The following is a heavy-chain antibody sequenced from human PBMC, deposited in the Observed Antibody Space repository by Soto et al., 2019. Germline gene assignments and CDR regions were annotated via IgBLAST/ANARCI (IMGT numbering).Heavy chain of an antibody. V-gene: IGHV3-53*01. CDR1: GFTVSSNY. CDR2: IYSGGST. Sequence: GGSLRLSCAASGFTVSSNYMSWVRQAPGKGLEWVSVIYSGGSTYYADSVKGRFTISRDNSKNTLYLQMNSLRAEDTAVYYCARERTTTAGAFDIWGQGTMVTVSS. J-gene: IGHJ3*02. CDR3: ARERTTTAGAFDI.